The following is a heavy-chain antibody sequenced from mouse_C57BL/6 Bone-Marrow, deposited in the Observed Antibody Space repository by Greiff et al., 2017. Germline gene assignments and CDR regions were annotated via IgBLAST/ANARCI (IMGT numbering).Heavy chain of an antibody. CDR3: ASPYGYAWFAY. D-gene: IGHD2-2*01. Sequence: EVQGVESGGGLVQPGGSLTLSCAASGFTFSDYYMYWVRQTPEKRLEWVAYISNGGGSTYYPDTVKGRFNISRDNAKHTLYLQMSRLKSEDTAMYYCASPYGYAWFAYWGQGTLVTVSA. CDR2: ISNGGGST. J-gene: IGHJ3*01. V-gene: IGHV5-12*01. CDR1: GFTFSDYY.